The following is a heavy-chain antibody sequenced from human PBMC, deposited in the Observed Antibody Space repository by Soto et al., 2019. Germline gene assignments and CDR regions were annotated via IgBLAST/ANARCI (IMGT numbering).Heavy chain of an antibody. CDR1: GGSISSGDYY. J-gene: IGHJ4*02. CDR2: IYYSGST. CDR3: ARGVGGACCVDY. Sequence: QVQLQESGPGLVKPSQTLSLTCTVSGGSISSGDYYWSWIRQPPGKGLEWIGYIYYSGSTYYNPSLKGRXXLXVXQSKNQFSLKLSSVTAADTAVYYCARGVGGACCVDYWGQGTLVTVSS. V-gene: IGHV4-30-4*01. D-gene: IGHD2-21*01.